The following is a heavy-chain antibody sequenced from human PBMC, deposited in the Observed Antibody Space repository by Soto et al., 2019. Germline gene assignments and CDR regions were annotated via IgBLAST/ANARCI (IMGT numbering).Heavy chain of an antibody. V-gene: IGHV3-30*04. J-gene: IGHJ4*02. CDR3: AREGQPAAGTTPHN. CDR1: GFNFSSYA. CDR2: ISYEGGKK. Sequence: GGSLRLSCAASGFNFSSYAMHWVRQAPGKGLEWVAVISYEGGKKYYADSVKGRFTISRDNSKNTLYVEMNSLSAEDTAVYYCAREGQPAAGTTPHNGGQGTLVTVSS. D-gene: IGHD6-13*01.